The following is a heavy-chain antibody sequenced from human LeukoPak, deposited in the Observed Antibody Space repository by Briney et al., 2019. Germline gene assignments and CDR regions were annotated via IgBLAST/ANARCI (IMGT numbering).Heavy chain of an antibody. V-gene: IGHV4-31*03. Sequence: SETLSLTCTVSGGSISSGGYYWSWIRQHPGKGLECIGYIYYSGSTYYNPSLKSRVTISVDTSKNQFSLKLSSVTAADTAVYYCARDHPSGYSYGRSVGGFDPWGQGTLVTVSS. CDR1: GGSISSGGYY. D-gene: IGHD5-18*01. CDR2: IYYSGST. CDR3: ARDHPSGYSYGRSVGGFDP. J-gene: IGHJ5*02.